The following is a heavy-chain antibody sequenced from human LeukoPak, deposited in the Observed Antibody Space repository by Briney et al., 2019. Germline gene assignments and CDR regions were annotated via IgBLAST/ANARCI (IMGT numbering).Heavy chain of an antibody. Sequence: GESLKISCKVSGYNFTNYWIGWVRQMPGKGLEWMGIIYPGDSDTRYSPSFQGQVTISADKSISTAYLQWSSLEASDTAIYYCARRLDYGGNSHGYWGQGTLVTVPS. CDR2: IYPGDSDT. CDR1: GYNFTNYW. J-gene: IGHJ4*02. D-gene: IGHD4-23*01. V-gene: IGHV5-51*01. CDR3: ARRLDYGGNSHGY.